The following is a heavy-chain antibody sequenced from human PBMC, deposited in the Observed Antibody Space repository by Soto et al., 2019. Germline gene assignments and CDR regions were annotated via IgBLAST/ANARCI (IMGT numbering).Heavy chain of an antibody. J-gene: IGHJ2*01. CDR3: TRGSGKTGWYFDL. D-gene: IGHD3-9*01. CDR1: GFTLSGSA. CDR2: IRSKTNNYAT. Sequence: EVQLVESGGGLVQPGGSLKLSCAASGFTLSGSAIHWVRQASGKGLEWIGRIRSKTNNYATAYAASVNGRFAISRDDSKNTAYLQMNSLKTEDTAVYYCTRGSGKTGWYFDLWGRGTLVTVSS. V-gene: IGHV3-73*02.